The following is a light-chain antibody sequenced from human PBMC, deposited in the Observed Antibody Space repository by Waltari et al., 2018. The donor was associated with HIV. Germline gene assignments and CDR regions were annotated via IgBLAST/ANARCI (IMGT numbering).Light chain of an antibody. CDR1: QTLLHNNGKNY. CDR3: MQALHTPIT. Sequence: DVLLTQSPASLAATPGESAALSCKSTQTLLHNNGKNYLDWYVKKSGQTPQLLMYMSSNLAAGVPVRFSGSGSGTDFTLKISRVEAEDVGLYYCMQALHTPITFGQGTRLEI. J-gene: IGKJ5*01. V-gene: IGKV2-28*01. CDR2: MSS.